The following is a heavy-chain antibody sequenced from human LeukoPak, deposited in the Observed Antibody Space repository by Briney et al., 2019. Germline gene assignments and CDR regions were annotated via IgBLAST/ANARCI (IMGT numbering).Heavy chain of an antibody. CDR1: GYTFTSYD. CDR2: MNPNSGNT. CDR3: ARGVRDIVVVPAAQRFDP. J-gene: IGHJ5*02. Sequence: GASVKVSCKASGYTFTSYDINWVRQATGQGLEWMGSMNPNSGNTGYAQKFQGRVTMTRNTSISTAYMELSSLRSEDTAVYYCARGVRDIVVVPAAQRFDPWGQGTLVTVSS. V-gene: IGHV1-8*01. D-gene: IGHD2-2*01.